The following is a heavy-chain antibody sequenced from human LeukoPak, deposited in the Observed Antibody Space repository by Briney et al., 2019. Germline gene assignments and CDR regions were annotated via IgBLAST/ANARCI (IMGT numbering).Heavy chain of an antibody. J-gene: IGHJ4*02. Sequence: GGSLRLSCAASGFTFSSYAVSWVRQAPGKGLEWVSAISGSGGSTYYADSVKGRFTISRDNSKNTLYLQMNSLRAEDTAVYYCAKTPPLNYYDSSGSLNFDYWGQGTLVTVSS. V-gene: IGHV3-23*01. D-gene: IGHD3-22*01. CDR2: ISGSGGST. CDR3: AKTPPLNYYDSSGSLNFDY. CDR1: GFTFSSYA.